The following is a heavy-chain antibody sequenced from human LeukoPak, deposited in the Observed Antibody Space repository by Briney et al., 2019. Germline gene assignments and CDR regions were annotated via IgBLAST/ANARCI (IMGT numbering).Heavy chain of an antibody. J-gene: IGHJ4*02. V-gene: IGHV1-69*05. CDR2: IIPIFGTA. Sequence: SVKVSCKASGGTFSSYAISWVRQAPGQGLEWMGGIIPIFGTANYAQKFQGRVTITTDESTSTAYMELSSLRSEDTAVYYCARDLGRGPEGYSSSWYRGDDYWGQGTLVTVSS. D-gene: IGHD6-13*01. CDR1: GGTFSSYA. CDR3: ARDLGRGPEGYSSSWYRGDDY.